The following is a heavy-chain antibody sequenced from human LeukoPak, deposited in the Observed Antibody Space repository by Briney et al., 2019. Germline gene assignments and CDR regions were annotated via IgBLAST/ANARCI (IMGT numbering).Heavy chain of an antibody. Sequence: PGGSLKLSCAASGVTFSDATIYWVRQVSGKGLEWLGHIRTKANTYATAVAASVKGRFTIARLDSKNTAYLQINSLKTEDTALYYCSGWDGSYEYWGQGTLVTVSS. CDR2: IRTKANTYAT. D-gene: IGHD3-10*01. CDR3: SGWDGSYEY. J-gene: IGHJ4*02. CDR1: GVTFSDAT. V-gene: IGHV3-73*01.